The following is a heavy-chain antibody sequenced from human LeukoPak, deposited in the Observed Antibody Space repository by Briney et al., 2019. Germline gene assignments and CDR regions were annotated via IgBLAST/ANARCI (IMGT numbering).Heavy chain of an antibody. Sequence: GGSLRLSCAASGFTFSSYSMNWVRQAPGKGLEWVSYISSSSSTIYYADSVKGRFTISRDNAKNSLYLQMNSLRAEDTAVYYCARDLSQRPRYNWFDPWGQGTLVTVSS. CDR2: ISSSSSTI. V-gene: IGHV3-48*04. CDR3: ARDLSQRPRYNWFDP. J-gene: IGHJ5*02. CDR1: GFTFSSYS. D-gene: IGHD2/OR15-2a*01.